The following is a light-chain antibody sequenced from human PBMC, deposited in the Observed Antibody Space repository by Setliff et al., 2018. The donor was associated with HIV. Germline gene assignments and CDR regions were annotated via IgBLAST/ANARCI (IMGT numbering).Light chain of an antibody. CDR3: QVWVSATDHYV. J-gene: IGLJ1*01. CDR1: NIGSKS. Sequence: SYELTQPPPVSLAPGETAKITCGGNNIGSKSVHWYQQKSGQAPVLVIFYDPDRLSGIPERFSGSSSGNTAPLTISRVDAGDEDDYYCQVWVSATDHYVFGAGTKVTVL. CDR2: YDP. V-gene: IGLV3-21*04.